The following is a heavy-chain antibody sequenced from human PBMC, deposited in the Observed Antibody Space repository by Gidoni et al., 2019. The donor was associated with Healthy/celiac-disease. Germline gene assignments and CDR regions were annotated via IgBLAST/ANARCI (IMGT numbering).Heavy chain of an antibody. D-gene: IGHD2-21*02. CDR3: ARDPREYCGGDCYSGGYYFDY. Sequence: QVQLQESGPGLVKPSATLSLTCTVSGGSVSSGSYYWSWIRQPPGKGLEWIGYIYYSGSTNYNPSLKSRVTISVDTSKNQFSLKLSSVTAADTAVYYCARDPREYCGGDCYSGGYYFDYWGQGTLVTVSS. CDR2: IYYSGST. J-gene: IGHJ4*02. CDR1: GGSVSSGSYY. V-gene: IGHV4-61*01.